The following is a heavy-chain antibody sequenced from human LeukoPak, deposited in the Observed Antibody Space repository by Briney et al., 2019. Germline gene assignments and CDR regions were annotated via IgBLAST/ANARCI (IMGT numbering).Heavy chain of an antibody. D-gene: IGHD3-3*01. Sequence: SVKVSCKASGFTFTSSAMQWVRQARGQRLEWIGWIVVGSGNTNYAQKFQERVTITRDMSTSTAYMELSSLRSEDTAVYYCAIELFGVVKGNAFDIWGQGTMVTVSS. V-gene: IGHV1-58*02. J-gene: IGHJ3*02. CDR3: AIELFGVVKGNAFDI. CDR1: GFTFTSSA. CDR2: IVVGSGNT.